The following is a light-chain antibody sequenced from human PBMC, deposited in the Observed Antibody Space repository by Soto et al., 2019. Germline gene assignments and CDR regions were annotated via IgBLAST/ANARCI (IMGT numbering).Light chain of an antibody. V-gene: IGLV2-23*01. CDR3: CSYSTFSYVV. J-gene: IGLJ2*01. Sequence: QSALTQPASVSGSPGQSLTISCTGTSSDIGSYNLVSWYQQHPGKAPKLMIYEGTKRPSGISNRFSASKSGNTASLTISGLQAEDEADYYCCSYSTFSYVVFGGGTKVTVL. CDR1: SSDIGSYNL. CDR2: EGT.